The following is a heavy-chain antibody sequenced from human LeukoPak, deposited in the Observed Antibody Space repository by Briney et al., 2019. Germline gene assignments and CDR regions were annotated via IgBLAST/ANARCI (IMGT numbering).Heavy chain of an antibody. CDR2: INPSGGST. CDR3: ARGGSLAAAPRRYYFDY. CDR1: GYTFTSYY. Sequence: GASVKVSCKASGYTFTSYYMHWVRQAPGQGLEWMGIINPSGGSTTYAQKFQGRVTMTRDTSTSTVYMELSSLRSEDTAVFYCARGGSLAAAPRRYYFDYWGQGTPVTVSS. J-gene: IGHJ4*02. V-gene: IGHV1-46*01. D-gene: IGHD6-19*01.